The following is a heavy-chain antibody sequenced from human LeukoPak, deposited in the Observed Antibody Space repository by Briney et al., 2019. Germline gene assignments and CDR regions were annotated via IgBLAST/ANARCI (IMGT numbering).Heavy chain of an antibody. CDR1: GGSISSGSYY. CDR3: ARAKPPIQV. J-gene: IGHJ4*02. CDR2: IYTSGST. Sequence: SQTLSLTCTVSGGSISSGSYYWSWIRQPAGKGLEWIGRIYTSGSTNYNPSLKSRVTISVDTSKNQFSLKLSSVTAADTAVYYCARAKPPIQVWGQGTLVTVSS. D-gene: IGHD2-2*02. V-gene: IGHV4-61*02.